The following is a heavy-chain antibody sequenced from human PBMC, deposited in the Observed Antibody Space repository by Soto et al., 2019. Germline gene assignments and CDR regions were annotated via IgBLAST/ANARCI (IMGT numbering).Heavy chain of an antibody. CDR1: GFTVSSTY. CDR2: LQIGGTT. J-gene: IGHJ4*02. Sequence: EVQLVESGGGLIQPGGSLRLSCAASGFTVSSTYMTWVRQAPGKGLEWVSLLQIGGTTYYADSVKGRFTISRDNSKNTLYLQMNSLRAEDTAVYYCASFPHQYYFEYWGQGTLVTVSS. CDR3: ASFPHQYYFEY. V-gene: IGHV3-53*01.